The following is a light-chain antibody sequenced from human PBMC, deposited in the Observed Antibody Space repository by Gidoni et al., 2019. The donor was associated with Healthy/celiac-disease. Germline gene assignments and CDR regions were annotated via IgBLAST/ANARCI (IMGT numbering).Light chain of an antibody. CDR3: QQRSNWRST. CDR1: QSASSY. CDR2: DAS. Sequence: EIVLTQSPATLSLSPGERATLSCRASQSASSYLAWYQQKPGQAPRLLIYDASNRATGIPARFSGSGSGTDFTLTISSLEPEDFAVYYCQQRSNWRSTFGPGTKVDIK. V-gene: IGKV3-11*01. J-gene: IGKJ3*01.